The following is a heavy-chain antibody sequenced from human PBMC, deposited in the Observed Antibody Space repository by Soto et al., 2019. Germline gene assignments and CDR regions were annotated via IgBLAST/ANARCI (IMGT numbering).Heavy chain of an antibody. CDR2: ISGSGGST. V-gene: IGHV3-23*01. CDR3: AKPPSSGSNGY. CDR1: GFTFSSFW. D-gene: IGHD1-26*01. J-gene: IGHJ4*02. Sequence: PGGSLRLSCAASGFTFSSFWMSWVRQAPGKGLEWVSAISGSGGSTYYADSVKGRFTISRDNSKNTLYLQMNSLRAEDTAVYYCAKPPSSGSNGYWGQGTLVTVSS.